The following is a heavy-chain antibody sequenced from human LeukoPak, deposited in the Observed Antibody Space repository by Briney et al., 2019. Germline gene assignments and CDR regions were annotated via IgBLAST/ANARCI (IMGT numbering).Heavy chain of an antibody. CDR2: INPNSGGT. CDR1: GYTFTGYY. CDR3: ARDVKATSEYYYYYMDV. Sequence: ASVKVSCKASGYTFTGYYMHWVRQAPGQGLEWMGWINPNSGGTNYAQKFQGRVTMTRDTSISTAYMELSRLRSDDTAVYYCARDVKATSEYYYYYMDVWGKGTTVTVSS. V-gene: IGHV1-2*02. D-gene: IGHD5-24*01. J-gene: IGHJ6*03.